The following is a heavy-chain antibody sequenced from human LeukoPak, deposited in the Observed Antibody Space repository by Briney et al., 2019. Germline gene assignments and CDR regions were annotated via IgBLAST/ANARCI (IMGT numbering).Heavy chain of an antibody. Sequence: PSETLSLTCAVSGGSISSGSYSWSWIRQPPGKGLEWIGYIYHSGGTYYSPSLKSRVTISVDRSKNQFSLRLSSVTAADTAVYYCARDEAIFGAGYYYGMDVWGQGTTVTVSS. CDR2: IYHSGGT. CDR3: ARDEAIFGAGYYYGMDV. V-gene: IGHV4-30-2*01. CDR1: GGSISSGSYS. J-gene: IGHJ6*02. D-gene: IGHD3-3*01.